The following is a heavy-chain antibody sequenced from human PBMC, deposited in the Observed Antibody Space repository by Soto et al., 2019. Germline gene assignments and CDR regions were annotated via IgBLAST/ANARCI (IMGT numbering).Heavy chain of an antibody. CDR1: GFTFSSYG. J-gene: IGHJ4*02. CDR2: IWYDGSNK. V-gene: IGHV3-33*01. D-gene: IGHD4-17*01. CDR3: ARGHDYGDYPPHLRY. Sequence: QVQLVESGGGVVQPGRSLRLSCAASGFTFSSYGMHWVRQAPGKGLEWVAVIWYDGSNKYYADSVKGRCTISRDNSKNTLYLQMNSLRAEDTAVYYCARGHDYGDYPPHLRYWGQGTLVTVSS.